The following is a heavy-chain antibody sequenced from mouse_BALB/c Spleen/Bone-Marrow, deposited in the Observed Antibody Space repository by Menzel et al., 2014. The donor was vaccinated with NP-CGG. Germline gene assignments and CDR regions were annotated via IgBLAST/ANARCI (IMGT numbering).Heavy chain of an antibody. Sequence: VQLQQSGAEPVRPGSSVKISCKASGYALSSYWMSWVKQRPGQGLEWIGQIYPGDGDTNYNGKFKGKATLTADKSSSTAYMQLSSLTSEDSAVYFCARWLPAMDYWGQGTSVTVSS. CDR2: IYPGDGDT. D-gene: IGHD2-2*01. V-gene: IGHV1-80*01. CDR1: GYALSSYW. CDR3: ARWLPAMDY. J-gene: IGHJ4*01.